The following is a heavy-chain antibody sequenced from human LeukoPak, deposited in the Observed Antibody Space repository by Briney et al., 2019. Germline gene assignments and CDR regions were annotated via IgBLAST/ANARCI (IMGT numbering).Heavy chain of an antibody. CDR2: LYYSGNT. J-gene: IGHJ3*02. Sequence: SETLSLTCTVSGGSISISSYYWGWIRQPPGKGLERIGSLYYSGNTYSNPSLKSRVTISVDTSKNQFSLKLISVTAADTAVYYCARAGRDGYSPASDSFDIWGQGKTVTVSS. D-gene: IGHD5-24*01. CDR1: GGSISISSYY. V-gene: IGHV4-39*07. CDR3: ARAGRDGYSPASDSFDI.